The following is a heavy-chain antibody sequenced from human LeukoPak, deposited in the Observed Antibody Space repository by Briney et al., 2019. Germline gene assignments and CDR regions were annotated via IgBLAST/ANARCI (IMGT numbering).Heavy chain of an antibody. CDR1: GFTFSSYA. Sequence: GGPLNPSWPAPGFTFSSYALSWFRKAPGKGLEWVSAISINGAGRYYVDSVKGRFTISRDNSKNTLYLQMNSLRVEDTAVYYCAKGDRTSGWYDWGQGTLVTVSA. V-gene: IGHV3-23*01. J-gene: IGHJ4*02. D-gene: IGHD6-19*01. CDR3: AKGDRTSGWYD. CDR2: ISINGAGR.